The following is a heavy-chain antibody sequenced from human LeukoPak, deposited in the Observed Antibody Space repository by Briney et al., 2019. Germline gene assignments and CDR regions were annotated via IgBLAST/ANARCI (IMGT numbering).Heavy chain of an antibody. CDR3: TTRLQTHFDY. CDR2: ISDPHSGSET. Sequence: PGGSLRLSCAASGFTVSSNYMSWVRQALGQGLEWVSTISDPHSGSETHYADSVKGRFTISRDDSQNTLYLQMDSLRAEDTAVYYCTTRLQTHFDYWGQGTQVTVSS. J-gene: IGHJ4*02. D-gene: IGHD4-11*01. V-gene: IGHV3-23*01. CDR1: GFTVSSNY.